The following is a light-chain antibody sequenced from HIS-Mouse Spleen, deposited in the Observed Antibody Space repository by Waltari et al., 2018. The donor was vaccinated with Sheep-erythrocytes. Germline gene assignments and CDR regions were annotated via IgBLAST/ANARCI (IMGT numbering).Light chain of an antibody. CDR3: CSYAGSYTFVV. CDR1: SSYVGGSNH. CDR2: DVS. J-gene: IGLJ2*01. Sequence: QSALTQPRAVSGSPGQSVTISCTGTSSYVGGSNHVSCSQQPPGKAPKLMIYDVSKRPSGVPDRFSGSKSGNTASLTISGLQAEDEADHYCCSYAGSYTFVVFGGGTKLTVL. V-gene: IGLV2-11*01.